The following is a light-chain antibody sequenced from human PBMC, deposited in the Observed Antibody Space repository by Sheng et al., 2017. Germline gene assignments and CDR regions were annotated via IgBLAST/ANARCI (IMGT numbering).Light chain of an antibody. CDR3: VAWDNNLSGPL. CDR2: RNN. J-gene: IGLJ3*02. Sequence: QSVLTQPPSASGTPGQRVTISCSGSSSNIGSNYVYWYQQLPGTAPKLLIYRNNQRPSGVPDRFTGSKSGTSASLAISGLRSEDEADYHCVAWDNNLSGPLFGGGTKLTVL. CDR1: SSNIGSNY. V-gene: IGLV1-47*01.